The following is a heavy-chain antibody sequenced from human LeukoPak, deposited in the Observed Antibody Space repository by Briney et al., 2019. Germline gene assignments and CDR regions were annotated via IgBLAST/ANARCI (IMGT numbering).Heavy chain of an antibody. J-gene: IGHJ4*02. CDR2: INHSGST. V-gene: IGHV4-34*01. D-gene: IGHD3-22*01. CDR1: GGSFSGYY. CDR3: ARTGPYTYYYDSSGYYFDY. Sequence: SETLSLTCAVYGGSFSGYYWSWIRQPPGKGLEWIGEINHSGSTNYNPSLKSRVTISVDTSKNQFSLKLSSVTAADTAVYYCARTGPYTYYYDSSGYYFDYWGQGTLVTVSS.